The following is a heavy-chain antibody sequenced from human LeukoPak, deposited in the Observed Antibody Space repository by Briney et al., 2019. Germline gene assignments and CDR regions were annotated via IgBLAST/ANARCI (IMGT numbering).Heavy chain of an antibody. CDR1: GGSISNYY. V-gene: IGHV4-59*08. CDR3: AKHSVLTGSGYAFDI. J-gene: IGHJ3*02. Sequence: TSETLSLTCTVSGGSISNYYWSWIRQSPGKGLEWIGYIHYSGGTKYNPSLKSRVTISVDTSMNQSSLKLSSVTAADTAIYYCAKHSVLTGSGYAFDIWGQGTVVTVSS. D-gene: IGHD3-9*01. CDR2: IHYSGGT.